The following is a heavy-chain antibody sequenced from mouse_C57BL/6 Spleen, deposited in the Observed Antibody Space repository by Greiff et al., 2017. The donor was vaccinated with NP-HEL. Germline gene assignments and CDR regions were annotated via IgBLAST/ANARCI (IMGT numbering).Heavy chain of an antibody. CDR2: IDPANGNT. Sequence: VKQRPEQGLEWIGRIDPANGNTKYAPKFQGKATITADTSSNTAYLQLSSLTSEDTAIYYCARSGDQLDYWGQGTTLTVSS. J-gene: IGHJ2*01. V-gene: IGHV14-3*01. CDR3: ARSGDQLDY. D-gene: IGHD2-13*01.